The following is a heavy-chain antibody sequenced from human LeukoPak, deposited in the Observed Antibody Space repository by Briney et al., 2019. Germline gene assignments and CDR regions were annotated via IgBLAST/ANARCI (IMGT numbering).Heavy chain of an antibody. CDR1: GYTFISYG. D-gene: IGHD3-22*01. V-gene: IGHV1-2*02. CDR2: INPNSGGT. J-gene: IGHJ4*02. CDR3: ARHYYYGSSIRGYFDY. Sequence: ASVKVSCKASGYTFISYGISWVRQAPGQGLEWMGWINPNSGGTNYAQKFQGRVTMARDTSISTAYMELSRLRSDDTAVYYCARHYYYGSSIRGYFDYWGQGTLVTVSS.